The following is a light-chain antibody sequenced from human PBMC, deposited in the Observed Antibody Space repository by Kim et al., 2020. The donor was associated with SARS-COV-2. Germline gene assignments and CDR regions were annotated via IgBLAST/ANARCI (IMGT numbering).Light chain of an antibody. CDR2: DAS. CDR3: QQYDRSPLT. V-gene: IGKV3-20*01. Sequence: SQGERASLTCRASQTVNSDYLAWYQQKPGQAPRLRIYDASNRATGIPDRFTGSGSGTDFTLAISRLEPEDSAMYYCQQYDRSPLTFGGGTKVDIK. CDR1: QTVNSDY. J-gene: IGKJ4*01.